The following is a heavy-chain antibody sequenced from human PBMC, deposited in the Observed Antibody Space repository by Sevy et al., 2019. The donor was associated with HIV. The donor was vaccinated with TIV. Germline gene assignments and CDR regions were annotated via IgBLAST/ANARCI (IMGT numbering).Heavy chain of an antibody. CDR2: IIPILGTT. CDR3: ARGGGNGWYYFDY. Sequence: ASVKVSCKASGGTFTTSGISWVRQVPGQGLEWMGGIIPILGTTNYAQRFQYRVTITAEESTKTAYMELSSLRSEDTAVYYSARGGGNGWYYFDYWGQATSVTVSS. V-gene: IGHV1-69*13. J-gene: IGHJ4*02. CDR1: GGTFTTSG. D-gene: IGHD6-19*01.